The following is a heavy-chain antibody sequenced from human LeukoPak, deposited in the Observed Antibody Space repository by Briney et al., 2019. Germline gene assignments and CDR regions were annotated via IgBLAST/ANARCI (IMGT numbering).Heavy chain of an antibody. V-gene: IGHV3-30*18. D-gene: IGHD2-2*01. Sequence: PGRPLRLSCAASGFTFSSYGMHWVRQAPGKGLEWVAVISYDGSNKYYADSVKGRFTISRDNSKNTLYLQMNSLRAEDTAVYYCAKPALPSQDAFDIWGQGTMVTVSS. CDR1: GFTFSSYG. CDR3: AKPALPSQDAFDI. J-gene: IGHJ3*02. CDR2: ISYDGSNK.